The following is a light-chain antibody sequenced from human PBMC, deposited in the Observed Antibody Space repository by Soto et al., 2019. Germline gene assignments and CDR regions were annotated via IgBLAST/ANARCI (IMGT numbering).Light chain of an antibody. CDR2: GAS. Sequence: EIVMTPSPSILAVSPGDRATLSCRASQRVSRNLAWYQQPPGQAPRLLIYGASTRASGIPARFSGTGSGTEFTLTIRCLQYEDFSAYDCQQYMSWHPWTVGQGTKVDIK. J-gene: IGKJ1*01. CDR3: QQYMSWHPWT. V-gene: IGKV3-15*01. CDR1: QRVSRN.